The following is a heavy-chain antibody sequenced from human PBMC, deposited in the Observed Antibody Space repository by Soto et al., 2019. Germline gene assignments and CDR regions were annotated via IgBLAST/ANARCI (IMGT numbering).Heavy chain of an antibody. CDR2: IYSSGGT. J-gene: IGHJ5*02. V-gene: IGHV4-4*07. Sequence: EFLPLIFTFSRAGAIGDRCTRIRQSAGKGLEWIGRIYSSGGTKYNPSLKSRVTMSLDTSKNQFSLRLSSVTAADTAVYYCARGQRFSDSFDPWGQGTLVTVSS. D-gene: IGHD3-3*01. CDR1: RAGAIGDR. CDR3: ARGQRFSDSFDP.